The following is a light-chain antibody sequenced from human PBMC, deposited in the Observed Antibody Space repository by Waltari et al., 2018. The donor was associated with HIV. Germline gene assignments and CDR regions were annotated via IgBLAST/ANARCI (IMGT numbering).Light chain of an antibody. J-gene: IGKJ3*01. V-gene: IGKV2-28*01. Sequence: DIVMTQSPLSLPVTPGEPASISCRSSQSLLHINGYKYLDWYLQKPGQSPQLLIFLGSSRDSGVPDRFSFSGSGTNFTLKISRVEAEDVGVYYCMQAIQTPRTFGPGTRVNIK. CDR3: MQAIQTPRT. CDR1: QSLLHINGYKY. CDR2: LGS.